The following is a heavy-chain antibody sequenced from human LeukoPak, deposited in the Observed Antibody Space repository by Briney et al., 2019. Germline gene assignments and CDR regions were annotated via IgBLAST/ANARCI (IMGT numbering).Heavy chain of an antibody. V-gene: IGHV1-69*05. CDR2: IIPIFGTA. J-gene: IGHJ4*02. CDR1: GGTFSSYA. CDR3: ARGSHYYDSSGYFDY. Sequence: SSVKVSCKASGGTFSSYAISWVRQAPGQGLEWMGRIIPIFGTANYAQKFQGRVTITTDESTSTAYMELSSLRSEDTAVYYCARGSHYYDSSGYFDYWGQGTLVTVSS. D-gene: IGHD3-22*01.